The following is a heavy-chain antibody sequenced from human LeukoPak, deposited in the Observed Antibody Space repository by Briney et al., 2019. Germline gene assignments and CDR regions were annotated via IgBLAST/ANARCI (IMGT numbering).Heavy chain of an antibody. CDR3: ARSAPGYQPLTPDY. D-gene: IGHD2-2*01. CDR1: GYSFNTYW. J-gene: IGHJ4*02. V-gene: IGHV5-51*01. CDR2: IYPGDSDT. Sequence: GESLKISCKGSGYSFNTYWIGWVRQMPGKGLEWMGIIYPGDSDTTYSPSFQGQVTMSADKSISAAYLQWSSLKASDTAMYYCARSAPGYQPLTPDYWGQGTLVTVSS.